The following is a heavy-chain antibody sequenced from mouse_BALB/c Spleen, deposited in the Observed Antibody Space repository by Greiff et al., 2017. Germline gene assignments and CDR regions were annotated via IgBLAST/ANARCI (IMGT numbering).Heavy chain of an antibody. CDR3: ARERNYYGSCAY. D-gene: IGHD1-1*01. CDR2: IWAGGST. CDR1: GFSLTSYG. Sequence: VQLQQSGPGLVAPSQSLSITCTVSGFSLTSYGVHWVRQPPGKGLEWLGVIWAGGSTNYNSALMSRLSISKDNSKSQVFLKMNSLQTDDTAMYYCARERNYYGSCAYWGQGTLVTVSA. J-gene: IGHJ3*01. V-gene: IGHV2-9*02.